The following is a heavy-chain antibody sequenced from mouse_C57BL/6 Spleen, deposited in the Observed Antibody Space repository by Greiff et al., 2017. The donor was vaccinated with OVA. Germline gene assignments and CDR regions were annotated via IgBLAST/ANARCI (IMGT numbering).Heavy chain of an antibody. CDR3: AGETGLGPIDY. CDR2: ISDGGSYT. V-gene: IGHV5-4*01. J-gene: IGHJ2*01. CDR1: GFTFSSYA. Sequence: EVHLVESGGGLVKPGGSLKLSCAASGFTFSSYAMSWVRQTPEKRLEWVATISDGGSYTYYPDNVKGRFTISRDNAKNNLYLQMSHLKSEDTAMYYCAGETGLGPIDYWGKGTTLTVSS. D-gene: IGHD4-1*01.